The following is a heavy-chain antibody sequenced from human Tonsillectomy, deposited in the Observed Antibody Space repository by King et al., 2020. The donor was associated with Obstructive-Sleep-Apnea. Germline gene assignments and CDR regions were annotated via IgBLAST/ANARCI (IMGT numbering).Heavy chain of an antibody. J-gene: IGHJ4*02. CDR1: GYTFTSYG. D-gene: IGHD1-26*01. V-gene: IGHV1-18*04. Sequence: VQLVESGPEVKKPGASVKVSCRASGYTFTSYGLIWVRQAPGQGLEWMGWISAFNGNTNYAQKIQGRVTMTTDTSTSTAYMELRSLRSDDTAVYYCARDLYSGSYSRDYWGQGTLVTVSS. CDR3: ARDLYSGSYSRDY. CDR2: ISAFNGNT.